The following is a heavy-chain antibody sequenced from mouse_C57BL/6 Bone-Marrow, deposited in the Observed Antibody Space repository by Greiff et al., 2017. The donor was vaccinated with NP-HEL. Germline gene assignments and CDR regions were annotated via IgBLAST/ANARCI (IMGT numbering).Heavy chain of an antibody. J-gene: IGHJ1*03. D-gene: IGHD3-1*01. Sequence: EVKVVESGGGLVQPGGSLKLSCAASGFTFSDYGMAWVRQAPRKGPEWVAFISNLAYSIYYADTVTGRFTISRENAKNTLYLEMSSLRSEDTAMYYCARQGSGPDWYFDVWGTGTTVTVSS. CDR1: GFTFSDYG. V-gene: IGHV5-15*01. CDR3: ARQGSGPDWYFDV. CDR2: ISNLAYSI.